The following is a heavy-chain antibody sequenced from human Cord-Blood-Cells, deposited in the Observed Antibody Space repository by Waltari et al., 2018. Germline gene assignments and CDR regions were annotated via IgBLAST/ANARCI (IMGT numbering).Heavy chain of an antibody. Sequence: EVQLVESGGGLVQPGGSLSISRAASRFHFSSYWMSWVSQAPGKGVEGVANIKQDGSEKYYVDSVKGRFTISRDNAKNSLYLQRNSLRAEDTAVYYCARESDYWGQGTLVTVSS. CDR3: ARESDY. J-gene: IGHJ4*02. CDR1: RFHFSSYW. V-gene: IGHV3-7*01. CDR2: IKQDGSEK.